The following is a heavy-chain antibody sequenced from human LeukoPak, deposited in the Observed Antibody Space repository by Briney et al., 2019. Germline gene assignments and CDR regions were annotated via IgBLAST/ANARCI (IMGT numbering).Heavy chain of an antibody. CDR2: ISYDGSNK. CDR1: GFTFSSYW. J-gene: IGHJ4*02. CDR3: ARATPPFTMVRRGVDYFDY. D-gene: IGHD3-10*01. Sequence: GGSLRLSCTASGFTFSSYWMNWVRQAPRKGLEWVAVISYDGSNKYYADSVKGRFTISRDNSKNTLYLQMNSLRAEDTAVYYCARATPPFTMVRRGVDYFDYWGQGTLVTVSS. V-gene: IGHV3-30*03.